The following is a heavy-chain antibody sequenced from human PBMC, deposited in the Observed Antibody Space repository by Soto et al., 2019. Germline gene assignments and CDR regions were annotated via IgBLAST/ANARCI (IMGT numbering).Heavy chain of an antibody. V-gene: IGHV3-74*01. CDR2: ITRDGSST. CDR3: ERGDNGYYYFHY. CDR1: GFSLSDYW. Sequence: EVQLVESGGGLVQPGGSLRLSCAASGFSLSDYWMHWVRQAPGEGLVWLSRITRDGSSTNYADSVTGRFTISRDNAKNTLYLQVNSLRGEDPAVYYCERGDNGYYYFHYGGQGTLVTFSS. D-gene: IGHD5-18*01. J-gene: IGHJ4*02.